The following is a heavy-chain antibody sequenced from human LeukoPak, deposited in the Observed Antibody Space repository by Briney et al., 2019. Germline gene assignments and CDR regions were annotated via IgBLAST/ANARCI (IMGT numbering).Heavy chain of an antibody. V-gene: IGHV4-61*01. CDR3: ARVSSWYGTYYFDY. Sequence: SETLSLTCTVSGDSITSGSYYWSWIRQPPGKGLEWIGYIYYSGSTTYNPSLMSRVTILVDTSKNQFSLKLSSVTAADAAVYYCARVSSWYGTYYFDYWGQGTLVTVSS. CDR1: GDSITSGSYY. D-gene: IGHD6-13*01. CDR2: IYYSGST. J-gene: IGHJ4*02.